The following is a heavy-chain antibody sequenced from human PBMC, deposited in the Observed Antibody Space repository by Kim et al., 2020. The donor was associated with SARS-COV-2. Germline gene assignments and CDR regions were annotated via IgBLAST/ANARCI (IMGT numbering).Heavy chain of an antibody. CDR3: AKHLHVSSVTFYWYFDL. Sequence: GGSLRLSCAATPSNAAMSWVRQAPGTRLEWVSGIFGSGSGTYYAYSVKGRFTISRDNSRSMLYLEMNNVRVDDTAGYYCAKHLHVSSVTFYWYFDLWGRGTLVTVSS. D-gene: IGHD6-19*01. J-gene: IGHJ2*01. V-gene: IGHV3-23*01. CDR1: PSNAA. CDR2: IFGSGSGT.